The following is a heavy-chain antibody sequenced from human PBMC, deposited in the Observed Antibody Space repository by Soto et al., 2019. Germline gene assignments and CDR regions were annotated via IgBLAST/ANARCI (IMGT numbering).Heavy chain of an antibody. V-gene: IGHV4-34*01. Sequence: SETLSLTCAVYGGSFSGYYWSWIRQPPGKGLEWIGEINHSGSTNYNPSLKSRVTISVDTSKNQFSLKLSSVTAADTAVYYCATGYCSSTSCLPGYYYYGMDVWGQGTTVTVSS. CDR1: GGSFSGYY. D-gene: IGHD2-2*01. CDR2: INHSGST. CDR3: ATGYCSSTSCLPGYYYYGMDV. J-gene: IGHJ6*02.